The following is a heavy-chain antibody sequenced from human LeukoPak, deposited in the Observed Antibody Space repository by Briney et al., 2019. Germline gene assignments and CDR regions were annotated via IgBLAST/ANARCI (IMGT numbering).Heavy chain of an antibody. CDR3: ARDRGGYYDSSGYPD. CDR2: IYHSGST. Sequence: SETLSLTCAVSGGSISSSNWWSWVRQPPGKGLEWIGEIYHSGSTNYNPSLKSRVTISVDKSKNQFSLKLSSVTAADTAVYYCARDRGGYYDSSGYPDWGQGTLVTVSS. J-gene: IGHJ4*02. CDR1: GGSISSSNW. D-gene: IGHD3-22*01. V-gene: IGHV4-4*02.